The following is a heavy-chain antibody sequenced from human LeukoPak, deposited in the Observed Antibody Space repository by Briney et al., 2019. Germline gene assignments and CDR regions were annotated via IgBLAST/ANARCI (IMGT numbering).Heavy chain of an antibody. V-gene: IGHV3-9*01. J-gene: IGHJ4*02. CDR2: ISWNSGSI. CDR1: GFTFDDYA. D-gene: IGHD4-17*01. Sequence: GRSLRLSCAASGFTFDDYAMHWVRQAPGKGLEWVSGISWNSGSIGYADSVKGRFTISRDNAKNSLYLQMNSLRAEDTALYYCAKGATVTQAFDYWGQGTLVTVSS. CDR3: AKGATVTQAFDY.